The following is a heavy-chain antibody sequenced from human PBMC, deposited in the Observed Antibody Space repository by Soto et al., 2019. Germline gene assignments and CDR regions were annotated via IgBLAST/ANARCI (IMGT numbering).Heavy chain of an antibody. CDR3: AGYAPGSYLGN. J-gene: IGHJ4*02. Sequence: QVQLVQSGAEVREPGASVKVSCKTSGNFFSTYSLHWVRQAPGQRLEWMGWIDAGNGNTKFTQNFQGRVTITRDTSAGTAYMELSRLRSEDTAVYFCAGYAPGSYLGNWGQGTPVTVSS. V-gene: IGHV1-3*01. CDR1: GNFFSTYS. CDR2: IDAGNGNT. D-gene: IGHD3-10*01.